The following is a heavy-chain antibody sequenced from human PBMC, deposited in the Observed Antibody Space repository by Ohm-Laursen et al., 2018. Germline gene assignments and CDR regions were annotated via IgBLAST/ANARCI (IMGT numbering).Heavy chain of an antibody. CDR2: IYYIGSF. V-gene: IGHV4-61*08. Sequence: PPGTLSLTCTVSGGSVSSGGYSWTWVRQSPGKTLEWLGFIYYIGSFSKNPSLKSRVTLSMDMSKNQFSLNLSSVTAADTAVYYCARGHSGGRILDFWGQGVLITVSS. J-gene: IGHJ4*02. CDR1: GGSVSSGGYS. D-gene: IGHD6-19*01. CDR3: ARGHSGGRILDF.